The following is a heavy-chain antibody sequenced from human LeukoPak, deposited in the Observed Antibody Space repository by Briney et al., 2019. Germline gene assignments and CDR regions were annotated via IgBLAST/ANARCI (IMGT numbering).Heavy chain of an antibody. V-gene: IGHV4-38-2*02. CDR3: ARSVEGYCSGGSCYSYYYYMDV. CDR2: IYYRGST. J-gene: IGHJ6*03. D-gene: IGHD2-15*01. CDR1: GYSISSGYY. Sequence: SETLSLTCTVSGYSISSGYYWGWIRQPPGRELEWIASIYYRGSTHYNPSLASLKSRVTISGDTSKNQFSLTLSSVTAADTAVYYCARSVEGYCSGGSCYSYYYYMDVWGKGTTVTVSS.